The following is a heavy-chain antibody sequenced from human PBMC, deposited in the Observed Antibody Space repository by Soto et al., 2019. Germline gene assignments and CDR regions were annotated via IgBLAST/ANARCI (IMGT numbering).Heavy chain of an antibody. CDR3: DRGGVALSIGYGVDV. J-gene: IGHJ6*02. CDR2: IKNKANSYTT. V-gene: IGHV3-72*01. D-gene: IGHD3-10*01. Sequence: EVQLVESGGGLVQPGGSLRLSCAASGFTFSDHYMDWVRQAPGRGLEWVGRIKNKANSYTTEYAASVIGRFTISRGDSRISGYLQMNSLKTEDTAVYYCDRGGVALSIGYGVDVWGQGTTVAVSS. CDR1: GFTFSDHY.